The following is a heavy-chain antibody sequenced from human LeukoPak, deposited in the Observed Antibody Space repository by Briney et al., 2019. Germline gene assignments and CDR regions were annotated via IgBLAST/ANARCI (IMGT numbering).Heavy chain of an antibody. CDR1: GASVSSSH. CDR2: LSYTGKT. Sequence: SETLSLTCVVSGASVSSSHWNWIRQLPGKGLEWIGCLSYTGKTDYNPSLTSRVTISLDTSKNQVALKLRSVTAADSAVYYCSEGYFEPFDHWGQGTLVTVSS. J-gene: IGHJ4*02. CDR3: SEGYFEPFDH. D-gene: IGHD2/OR15-2a*01. V-gene: IGHV4-59*02.